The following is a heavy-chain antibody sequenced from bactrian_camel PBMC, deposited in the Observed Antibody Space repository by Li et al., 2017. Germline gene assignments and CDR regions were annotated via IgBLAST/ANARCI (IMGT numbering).Heavy chain of an antibody. D-gene: IGHD3*01. Sequence: HVQLVESGGGSVQAGGSLRLSCTHSGYTSSRHCMGWFRQAPGKAREGIAGIRRDGDDYYVDSVKGRFTISRDEPNHAIYLQMNDLQTNDTAMYYCGACRNGALPTANKYWGQGTQVTVS. CDR2: IRRDGDD. CDR1: GYTSSRHC. J-gene: IGHJ4*01. CDR3: GACRNGALPTANKY. V-gene: IGHV3S57*01.